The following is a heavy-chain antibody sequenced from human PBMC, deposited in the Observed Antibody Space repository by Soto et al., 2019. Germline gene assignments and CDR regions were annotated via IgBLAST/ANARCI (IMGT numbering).Heavy chain of an antibody. J-gene: IGHJ2*01. CDR2: IDIAGAT. CDR1: GFTFSNFD. Sequence: EVQLVESGGGLVQPGESLRLSCAASGFTFSNFDMHWVRQTTGKGLEWVSAIDIAGATYYADSVKGRFTISREKAKNSLYLQMNSLRADDTAVYYCARAARWLQSGYFDLWGRGTLVTVSS. V-gene: IGHV3-13*01. D-gene: IGHD5-12*01. CDR3: ARAARWLQSGYFDL.